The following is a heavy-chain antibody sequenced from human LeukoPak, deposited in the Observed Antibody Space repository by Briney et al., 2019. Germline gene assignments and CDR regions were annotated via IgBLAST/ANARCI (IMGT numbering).Heavy chain of an antibody. Sequence: GASVRVSCKASGYTFTSYYMHWVRQAPGQGLEWMGIINPSGGSTSYAQKFQGRVTMTRDTSTSTVYMELSSLRSEDTAVYYCARSDSSGYYFEPVDYWGQGNLVTVSS. V-gene: IGHV1-46*01. CDR2: INPSGGST. CDR1: GYTFTSYY. D-gene: IGHD3-22*01. J-gene: IGHJ4*02. CDR3: ARSDSSGYYFEPVDY.